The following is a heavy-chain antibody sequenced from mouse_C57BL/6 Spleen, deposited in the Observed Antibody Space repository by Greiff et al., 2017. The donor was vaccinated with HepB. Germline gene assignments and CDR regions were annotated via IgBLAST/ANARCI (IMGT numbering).Heavy chain of an antibody. CDR1: GYTFTDYY. J-gene: IGHJ4*01. CDR2: INPYNGGT. CDR3: ARRRITTVVATGYYAMDY. D-gene: IGHD1-1*01. Sequence: VQLQQSGPVLVKPGASVKMSCKASGYTFTDYYMNWVKQSHGKSLEWIGVINPYNGGTSYNQKFKGKATLTVDKSSSTAYMELNSLTSEDSAVYYCARRRITTVVATGYYAMDYWGQGTSVTVSS. V-gene: IGHV1-19*01.